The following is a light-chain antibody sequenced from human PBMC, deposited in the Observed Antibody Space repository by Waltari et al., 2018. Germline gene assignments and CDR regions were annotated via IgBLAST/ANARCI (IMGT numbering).Light chain of an antibody. CDR3: QQYGASPPVT. Sequence: EIVLTQSPGTLSLSPGERATLSCRTTQRVNSNYLVLYQKKPGQAPRLLMYGTSTRATGVPDRFSGSGSGTDFTLTISRLEPEDFAIYYCQQYGASPPVTFGPGTRL. CDR2: GTS. J-gene: IGKJ5*01. V-gene: IGKV3-20*01. CDR1: QRVNSNY.